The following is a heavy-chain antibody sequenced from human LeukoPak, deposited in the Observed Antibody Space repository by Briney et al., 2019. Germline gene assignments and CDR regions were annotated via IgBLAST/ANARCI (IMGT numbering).Heavy chain of an antibody. Sequence: DPGGSLRLSCAASGFTFSSYSMNWVLQAPGKVLQWVSSISSSSSYIYYADSVKGRFTISRDNAKNSLYLQMNSLRAEDTAVYYCARATGWSSWYFFDYWGQGTLVTVSS. CDR1: GFTFSSYS. D-gene: IGHD6-13*01. J-gene: IGHJ4*02. CDR3: ARATGWSSWYFFDY. CDR2: ISSSSSYI. V-gene: IGHV3-21*01.